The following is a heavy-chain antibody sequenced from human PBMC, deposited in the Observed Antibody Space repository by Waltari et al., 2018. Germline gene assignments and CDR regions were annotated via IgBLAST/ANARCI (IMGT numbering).Heavy chain of an antibody. CDR1: ENTFTAYY. CDR3: AREERQLWFLGFDY. D-gene: IGHD5-18*01. Sequence: SVKVSCKASENTFTAYYIHWVRQAPGQGPEWMGWIHPNSGGTTYSQNFQGRISMTRDTSTSTAYMELSRLRSDDTAVYYCAREERQLWFLGFDYWGQGALVTVSS. J-gene: IGHJ4*02. V-gene: IGHV1-2*02. CDR2: IHPNSGGT.